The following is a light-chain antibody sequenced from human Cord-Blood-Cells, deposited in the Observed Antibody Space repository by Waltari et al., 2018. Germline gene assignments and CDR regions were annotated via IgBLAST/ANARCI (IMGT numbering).Light chain of an antibody. Sequence: QSVLTQPPSASGTPGQRVTISCSGSSSNIGSNTVNWYQQLPGTAPKLRIYSNKQPPSGVPDRFSGSKSGTSASLAISGLQSEDEADYYCAAWDDSLNGPVFGRGTKLTVL. CDR2: SNK. CDR1: SSNIGSNT. V-gene: IGLV1-44*01. J-gene: IGLJ2*01. CDR3: AAWDDSLNGPV.